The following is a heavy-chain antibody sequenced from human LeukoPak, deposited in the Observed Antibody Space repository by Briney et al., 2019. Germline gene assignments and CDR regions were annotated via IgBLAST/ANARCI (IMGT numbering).Heavy chain of an antibody. CDR3: ARGRYEGFGELLYDY. Sequence: SETLSLTCTVSGYSISSGYYWGWIRQPPGKGLEWIGSIYHSGSTYYNPSLKSRVTISVDTSKNQFSLKLSSVTAADTAVYYCARGRYEGFGELLYDYWGQGTLVTVSS. CDR1: GYSISSGYY. D-gene: IGHD3-10*01. CDR2: IYHSGST. V-gene: IGHV4-38-2*02. J-gene: IGHJ4*02.